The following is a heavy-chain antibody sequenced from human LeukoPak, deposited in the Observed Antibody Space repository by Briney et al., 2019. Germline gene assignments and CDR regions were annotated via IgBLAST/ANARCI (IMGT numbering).Heavy chain of an antibody. V-gene: IGHV1-69*13. Sequence: SVTVSCKASGGTFSSYAISWVRQAPGQGLEWMGGIIPIFGTANYAQKFQGRVTITADESTSTAYMELSSLRSEDTAVYYCARKSRDGYPTGYWGQGTLVTVSS. CDR1: GGTFSSYA. J-gene: IGHJ4*02. D-gene: IGHD5-24*01. CDR2: IIPIFGTA. CDR3: ARKSRDGYPTGY.